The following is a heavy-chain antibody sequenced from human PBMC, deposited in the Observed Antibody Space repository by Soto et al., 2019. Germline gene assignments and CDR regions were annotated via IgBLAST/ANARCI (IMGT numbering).Heavy chain of an antibody. V-gene: IGHV1-69*02. CDR3: ALERVGATTRDY. J-gene: IGHJ4*02. CDR1: GGTFSSYT. CDR2: IIPILGIA. D-gene: IGHD1-26*01. Sequence: QVQLVQSGAEVKKPGSSVKVSCKASGGTFSSYTISWVRQAPGQGLEWMGRIIPILGIANYAQKFQGRVTITADKATSTAYMELSSLRSEDTAVYYCALERVGATTRDYWGQGTLVTVSS.